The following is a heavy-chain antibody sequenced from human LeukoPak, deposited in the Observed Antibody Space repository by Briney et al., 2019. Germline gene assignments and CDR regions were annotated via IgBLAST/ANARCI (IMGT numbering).Heavy chain of an antibody. J-gene: IGHJ4*02. V-gene: IGHV3-23*01. D-gene: IGHD2-21*01. Sequence: PGGSLRLSCAASGFTFSSYAVSWVRQAPGKGLEWVSAISGSGGSTYYADSVKGRFTISRDNSKNTLYLQMNSLRAEDTAVYYCAKSPVVVVIAIDHFDYWGQGTLVTVSS. CDR2: ISGSGGST. CDR3: AKSPVVVVIAIDHFDY. CDR1: GFTFSSYA.